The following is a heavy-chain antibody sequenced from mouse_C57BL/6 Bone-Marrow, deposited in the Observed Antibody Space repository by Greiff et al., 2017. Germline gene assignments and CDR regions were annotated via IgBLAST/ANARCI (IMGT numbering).Heavy chain of an antibody. D-gene: IGHD3-3*01. Sequence: EVHLVESGAELVRPGASVKLSCTASGFNIKDDYMHWVKQRPEQGLEWIGWIDPENGDTEYASKFQGKATITADTSSNTAYLQLSSLTSEDTAVYYCTTGLPRDFDYWGQGTTLTVSS. V-gene: IGHV14-4*01. CDR3: TTGLPRDFDY. J-gene: IGHJ2*01. CDR1: GFNIKDDY. CDR2: IDPENGDT.